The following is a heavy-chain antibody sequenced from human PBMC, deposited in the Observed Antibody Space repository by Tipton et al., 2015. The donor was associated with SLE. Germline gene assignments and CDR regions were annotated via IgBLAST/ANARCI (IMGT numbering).Heavy chain of an antibody. Sequence: QLVQSGAEVKPSETLSLTCTVSGGSISSYYWSWIRQPPGKGLEWIGYIYTSGSTYYNPSLKSRVTISVDTSKNQFSLKLTSVTAADTAVYYCTRGSSSDYWGQGTLVTVSS. CDR2: IYTSGST. D-gene: IGHD6-13*01. CDR1: GGSISSYY. CDR3: TRGSSSDY. J-gene: IGHJ4*02. V-gene: IGHV4-4*09.